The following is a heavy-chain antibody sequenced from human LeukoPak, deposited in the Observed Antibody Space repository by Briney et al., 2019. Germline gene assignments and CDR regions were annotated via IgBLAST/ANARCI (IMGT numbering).Heavy chain of an antibody. J-gene: IGHJ4*02. CDR2: ISRGGNTV. CDR1: GFTFSDFY. D-gene: IGHD6-13*01. CDR3: ARQYSSGWYAYSDL. Sequence: KPGGSLRLSCAASGFTFSDFYFNWIRQVPGKGLEWVSYISRGGNTVYYAESVKGRFTISRDNAKTSLYLQMNSLRAEDTAVYYCARQYSSGWYAYSDLWGQGTLVTVSS. V-gene: IGHV3-11*01.